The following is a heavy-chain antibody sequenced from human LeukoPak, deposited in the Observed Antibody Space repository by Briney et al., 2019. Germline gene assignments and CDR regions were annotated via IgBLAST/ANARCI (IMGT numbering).Heavy chain of an antibody. V-gene: IGHV4-31*03. CDR2: IYYSGST. Sequence: SETLSLTCTVSGGSISSGGYYWSWIRQHPGKGLEWIGYIYYSGSTYYNPSLKSRVTISVDTSKNQFSLKLSSVTAADTAVYYCARAPDTAMGLFDYWGQGTLVTVSS. J-gene: IGHJ4*02. CDR3: ARAPDTAMGLFDY. CDR1: GGSISSGGYY. D-gene: IGHD5-18*01.